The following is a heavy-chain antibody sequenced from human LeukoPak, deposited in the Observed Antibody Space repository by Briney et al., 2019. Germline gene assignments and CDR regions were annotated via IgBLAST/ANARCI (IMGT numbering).Heavy chain of an antibody. CDR1: GGSISSSSYY. CDR2: IYYSGST. D-gene: IGHD4-17*01. Sequence: SETLSLTCTVSGGSISSSSYYWGWIRQPPGKGLEWIGSIYYSGSTYYNPSLKSRVTISVDTSKNQFSLKLSSVTAADTAVYYCARHRNGDYVGWFDPWGQGTLVTVSS. CDR3: ARHRNGDYVGWFDP. J-gene: IGHJ5*02. V-gene: IGHV4-39*01.